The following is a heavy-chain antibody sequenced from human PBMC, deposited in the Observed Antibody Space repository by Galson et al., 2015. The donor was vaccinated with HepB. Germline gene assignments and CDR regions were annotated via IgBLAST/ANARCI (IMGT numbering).Heavy chain of an antibody. D-gene: IGHD2-2*01. V-gene: IGHV1-18*01. CDR3: ARSTIVVVPTSMPRWFGP. J-gene: IGHJ5*02. CDR2: ISGYNGHT. CDR1: GYTFASYG. Sequence: SVKVSCKASGYTFASYGINWVRQAPGQGLEWMGWISGYNGHTNYAQKLQGRVTMTADTSTSTAYMELRSLGSDDTAVYCCARSTIVVVPTSMPRWFGPWGQGTLVTVSS.